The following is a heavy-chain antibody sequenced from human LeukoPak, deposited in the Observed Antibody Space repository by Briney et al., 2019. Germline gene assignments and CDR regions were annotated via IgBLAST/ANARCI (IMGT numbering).Heavy chain of an antibody. CDR2: MNPNSGNT. D-gene: IGHD5-24*01. CDR1: GYTFTSYD. CDR3: ARWGWLQLGYYYGMDV. Sequence: GASVKVSCKASGYTFTSYDINWVRQATGQGLEWMGWMNPNSGNTGYAQKFQGRVTMTRNTSISTAYMELSSLRSEDTAVYYCARWGWLQLGYYYGMDVWGQGTTVTVSS. J-gene: IGHJ6*02. V-gene: IGHV1-8*01.